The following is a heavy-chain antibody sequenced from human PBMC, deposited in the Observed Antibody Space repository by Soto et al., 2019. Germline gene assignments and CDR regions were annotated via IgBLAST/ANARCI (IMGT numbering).Heavy chain of an antibody. V-gene: IGHV3-30*18. Sequence: QVQLVESGGGVVQPERSLRLSCATSGFTFSDFGMHWVRQAPGKGLEWVAAISADGSDKYYLGSVQGRFTISRDNTKNALYLQLNSLRTEDTAVYHCAKGTAVARQHFANWGQGTLVTVSS. CDR1: GFTFSDFG. J-gene: IGHJ4*02. D-gene: IGHD6-19*01. CDR3: AKGTAVARQHFAN. CDR2: ISADGSDK.